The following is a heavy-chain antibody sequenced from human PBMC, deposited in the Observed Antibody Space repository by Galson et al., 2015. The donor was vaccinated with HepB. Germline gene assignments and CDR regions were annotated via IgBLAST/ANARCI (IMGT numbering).Heavy chain of an antibody. D-gene: IGHD2-15*01. J-gene: IGHJ4*02. V-gene: IGHV1-2*02. CDR1: GYTFTDFY. CDR3: VRPFCSGGTCYSHVDY. CDR2: INPNSGGT. Sequence: SVKVSCKASGYTFTDFYMHWVRQAPGQGLEWMGWINPNSGGTNSAQKFQGRVTMTRDTSITTAYMELSRLTSDDTAVYYCVRPFCSGGTCYSHVDYWGQGTLVTVSS.